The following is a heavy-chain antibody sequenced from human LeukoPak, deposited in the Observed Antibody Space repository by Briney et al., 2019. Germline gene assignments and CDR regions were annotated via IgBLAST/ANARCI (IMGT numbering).Heavy chain of an antibody. V-gene: IGHV3-30*01. Sequence: GGSLRLSCAASGFTFSSYAMHWVRQAPGKGLEWVAVISYDGSNKYYADSVKGRFTISRDNSKNTLYLQMNSLRAEDTAVYDCARDWLGYDSSGYYFPGYWGQGTLVTVAS. CDR1: GFTFSSYA. CDR3: ARDWLGYDSSGYYFPGY. D-gene: IGHD3-22*01. CDR2: ISYDGSNK. J-gene: IGHJ4*02.